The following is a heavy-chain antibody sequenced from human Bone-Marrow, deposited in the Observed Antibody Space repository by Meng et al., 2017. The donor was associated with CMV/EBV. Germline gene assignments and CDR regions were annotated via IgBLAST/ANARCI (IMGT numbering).Heavy chain of an antibody. D-gene: IGHD2-15*01. CDR2: IIPILGIA. Sequence: SVKVSCKASGGTFSSYTISWVRQAPGQGLEWMGRIIPILGIANYAQKFQGRVTITADKSTSTAYMELSSLRSEDTAVYYCARVAPLGSGGDSFDYWGQGTLVTVSS. CDR1: GGTFSSYT. J-gene: IGHJ4*02. V-gene: IGHV1-69*02. CDR3: ARVAPLGSGGDSFDY.